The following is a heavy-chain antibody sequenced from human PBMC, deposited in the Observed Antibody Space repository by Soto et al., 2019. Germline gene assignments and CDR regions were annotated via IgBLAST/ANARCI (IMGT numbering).Heavy chain of an antibody. CDR3: ARPLGGSGDFWFDH. Sequence: ASVPVCCKAAGYTFTSCGISWLREAPRQGLEWMGWISAYNGNTNYAQKLQGRVTMTTDTSTSTAYMELRSLRSDDTAVYYCARPLGGSGDFWFDHWGQGILVTVS. V-gene: IGHV1-18*04. D-gene: IGHD3-3*01. J-gene: IGHJ5*02. CDR1: GYTFTSCG. CDR2: ISAYNGNT.